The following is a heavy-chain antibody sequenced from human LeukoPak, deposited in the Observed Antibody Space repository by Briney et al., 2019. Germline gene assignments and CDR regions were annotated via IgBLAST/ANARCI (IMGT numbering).Heavy chain of an antibody. CDR2: IYYSGST. CDR3: ARQYYYDTTVRLNNWFDP. Sequence: SETLSLTCTVSGGSIRSSDYYWAWIRQPPGKGLEWIGTIYYSGSTNYNPSLKSRVTISVDTSKNQFSLKLSSVTAADTAVYYCARQYYYDTTVRLNNWFDPWGQGTLVTVSS. D-gene: IGHD3-22*01. J-gene: IGHJ5*02. V-gene: IGHV4-39*01. CDR1: GGSIRSSDYY.